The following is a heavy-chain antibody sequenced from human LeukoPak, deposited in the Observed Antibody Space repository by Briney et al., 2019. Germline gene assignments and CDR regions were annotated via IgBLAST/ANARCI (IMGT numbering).Heavy chain of an antibody. CDR2: IYHGDSNI. CDR3: ARHRDSSGFPAAFDL. Sequence: GESRKISCKGSGYIFTRYWIGWGRQMPGGGLEWMGIIYHGDSNIRYSPSFQGQVSISADKSISTAYLQWSSLQASDTAMYYCARHRDSSGFPAAFDLWGQGTLVTVSS. CDR1: GYIFTRYW. D-gene: IGHD3-22*01. J-gene: IGHJ3*01. V-gene: IGHV5-51*01.